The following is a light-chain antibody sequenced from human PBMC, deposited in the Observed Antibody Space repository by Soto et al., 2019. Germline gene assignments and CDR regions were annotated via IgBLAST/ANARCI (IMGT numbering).Light chain of an antibody. J-gene: IGLJ2*01. CDR1: SGSIASNY. V-gene: IGLV6-57*02. CDR2: EDN. CDR3: QSYDSSNHVV. Sequence: NFMLTQPHAVSESPGTTVTISCTGSSGSIASNYVQWYQQRPGSAPTTVIYEDNRRPSGVPDRFSGSIDSSSNSASLTISGLKNEDEADYYCQSYDSSNHVVFGGGTKLTVL.